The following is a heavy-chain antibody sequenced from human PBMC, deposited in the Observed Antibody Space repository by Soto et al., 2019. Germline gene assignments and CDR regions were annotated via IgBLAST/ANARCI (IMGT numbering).Heavy chain of an antibody. V-gene: IGHV4-4*02. CDR3: ASWGTSSPNWFDP. CDR1: GGSISSPNW. Sequence: QVQLQESGPGLVKPSGTLSLTCGVSGGSISSPNWWNWVRQPPGKGLEWIGEIDHSGRTKYNPSLKSRVTISVDKSKNQFSLNLISVTAADTAVYYCASWGTSSPNWFDPWGQGTLVTVSS. CDR2: IDHSGRT. J-gene: IGHJ5*02. D-gene: IGHD2-2*01.